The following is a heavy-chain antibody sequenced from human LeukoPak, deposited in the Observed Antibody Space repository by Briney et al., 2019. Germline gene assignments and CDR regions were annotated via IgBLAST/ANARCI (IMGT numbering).Heavy chain of an antibody. Sequence: PGGSLRLSCAASGFTFSTYWMGWVRQAPGKGLEWVAKIKPDGSEKDHVDSVKGRFTISRDNAKNSLYLQLNSLRAEDTAVYYCARDPLRVGAQRVPRPFDYWGQGTLVTVSS. V-gene: IGHV3-7*01. CDR1: GFTFSTYW. D-gene: IGHD1-26*01. J-gene: IGHJ4*02. CDR2: IKPDGSEK. CDR3: ARDPLRVGAQRVPRPFDY.